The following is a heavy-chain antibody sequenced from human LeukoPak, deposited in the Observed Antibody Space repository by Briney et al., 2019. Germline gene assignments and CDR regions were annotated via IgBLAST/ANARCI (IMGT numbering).Heavy chain of an antibody. D-gene: IGHD2-15*01. CDR3: ARADLLSNAFDI. J-gene: IGHJ3*02. CDR2: IYYSGST. V-gene: IGHV4-39*01. Sequence: SETLSLTCTVSGGSISSSNYYWGWIRQPPGKGLEWIGDIYYSGSTHYSPSLKSRVTISVDTSKNQFSLKLSSVTAADTAVYYCARADLLSNAFDIWGQGTMVTVSS. CDR1: GGSISSSNYY.